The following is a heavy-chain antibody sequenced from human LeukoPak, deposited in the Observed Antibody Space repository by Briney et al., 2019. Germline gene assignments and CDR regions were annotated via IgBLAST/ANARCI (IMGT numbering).Heavy chain of an antibody. Sequence: GASVKVSCKASGYTFTGYYMHWVRQAPGQGLEWMGRINPNSGGTNYAQKFQGRVTMTRDTSISTAYMELSRLRSDDTVVYYCASFQLLYGESIGNWFDPWGQGTLVTVSS. CDR1: GYTFTGYY. CDR2: INPNSGGT. D-gene: IGHD2-2*02. CDR3: ASFQLLYGESIGNWFDP. V-gene: IGHV1-2*05. J-gene: IGHJ5*02.